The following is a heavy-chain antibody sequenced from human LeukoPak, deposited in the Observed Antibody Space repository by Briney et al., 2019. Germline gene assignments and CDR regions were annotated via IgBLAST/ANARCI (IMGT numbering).Heavy chain of an antibody. V-gene: IGHV7-4-1*01. D-gene: IGHD5-18*01. CDR2: INTNTGNP. CDR3: ARDFFPSRGYSYDTFDY. Sequence: GASVKVSCKASGYTFTSYAMNWVRQAPGQGLEWMGWINTNTGNPTYAQGFTGRFVFSLDTSVSTAYLQIGSLKAEDTAVYYCARDFFPSRGYSYDTFDYWGQGTLVTVSS. CDR1: GYTFTSYA. J-gene: IGHJ4*02.